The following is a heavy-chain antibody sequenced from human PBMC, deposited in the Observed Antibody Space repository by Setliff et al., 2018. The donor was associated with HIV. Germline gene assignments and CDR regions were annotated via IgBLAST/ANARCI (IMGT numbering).Heavy chain of an antibody. CDR2: INPSGDIT. Sequence: ASVKVSCKASGYTFSSNYMHWVRQAPGKGLEWMGLINPSGDITSYAEKFQGRVTMTRDTSTSTVYMELRSLRSEDTAIYYCASEGGSGNYPDSDAFDIWGQGTLVTVSS. V-gene: IGHV1-46*01. J-gene: IGHJ3*02. CDR1: GYTFSSNY. CDR3: ASEGGSGNYPDSDAFDI. D-gene: IGHD3-10*01.